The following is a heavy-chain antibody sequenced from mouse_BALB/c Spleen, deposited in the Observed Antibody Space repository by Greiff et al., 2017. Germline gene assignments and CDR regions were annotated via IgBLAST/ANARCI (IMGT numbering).Heavy chain of an antibody. Sequence: EVQRVESGGGLVKPGGSLKLSCAASGFTFSSYAMSWVRQSPEKRLEWVAEISSGGSYTYYPDTVTGRFTISRDNAKNTLYLEMSSLRSEDTAMYYCARDGITGFAYWGQGTLVTVSA. CDR2: ISSGGSYT. CDR3: ARDGITGFAY. V-gene: IGHV5-9-4*01. J-gene: IGHJ3*01. CDR1: GFTFSSYA. D-gene: IGHD2-4*01.